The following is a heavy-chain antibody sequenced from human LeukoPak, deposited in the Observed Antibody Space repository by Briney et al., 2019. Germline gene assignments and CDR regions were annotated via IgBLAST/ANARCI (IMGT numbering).Heavy chain of an antibody. CDR3: ARERLAARGLVPLNWFDP. J-gene: IGHJ5*02. CDR1: GGSFSGYY. D-gene: IGHD6-6*01. Sequence: SETLSLTCAVYGGSFSGYYWSWIRQPPGKGLEWIGEINHSGSTNYNPSLKSRVTISVDTSKNQFSLKLSSVTAADTAVYYCARERLAARGLVPLNWFDPWSQGTLVTVSS. V-gene: IGHV4-34*01. CDR2: INHSGST.